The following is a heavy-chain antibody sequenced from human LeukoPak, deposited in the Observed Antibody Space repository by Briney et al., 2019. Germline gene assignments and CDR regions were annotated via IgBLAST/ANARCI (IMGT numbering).Heavy chain of an antibody. Sequence: GGSLRLSCTASEFTVSRNYMLWVRQAPGKGLEWVSLIFSNGDTHYADSVKGRFTISRDTSKDTVSLQMNSLRVEDTAMYYCTRDQMNYWGQGTLVTVSS. D-gene: IGHD5-24*01. J-gene: IGHJ4*02. V-gene: IGHV3-53*01. CDR3: TRDQMNY. CDR2: IFSNGDT. CDR1: EFTVSRNY.